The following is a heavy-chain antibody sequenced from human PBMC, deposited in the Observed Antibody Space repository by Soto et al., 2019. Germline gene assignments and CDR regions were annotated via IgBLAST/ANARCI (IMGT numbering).Heavy chain of an antibody. D-gene: IGHD3-3*01. J-gene: IGHJ6*02. CDR3: AKVGYDFWSGYYYYYGMDV. Sequence: GGSLRLSCAASGFTFDDYAMHWVRQAPGKGLEWVSGISWNSGSIGYADSVKGRFTISRDNAKNSLYLQMNSLRAEDTALYYCAKVGYDFWSGYYYYYGMDVWGQGTTVTVSS. CDR2: ISWNSGSI. V-gene: IGHV3-9*01. CDR1: GFTFDDYA.